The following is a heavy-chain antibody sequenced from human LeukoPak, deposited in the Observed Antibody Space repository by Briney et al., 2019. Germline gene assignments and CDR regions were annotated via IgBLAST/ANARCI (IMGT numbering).Heavy chain of an antibody. J-gene: IGHJ4*02. CDR3: ARQSRMATGWVDY. V-gene: IGHV4-39*01. D-gene: IGHD5-24*01. Sequence: SETLSLTCTVSGGSISSSSSYWGWIRQSPGKGQEWIGSVYYSGTTYYNPSLKSRVTISVDTPKNQFSLKLSSVTAADMAVYYCARQSRMATGWVDYWGQGTLVTVSS. CDR1: GGSISSSSSY. CDR2: VYYSGTT.